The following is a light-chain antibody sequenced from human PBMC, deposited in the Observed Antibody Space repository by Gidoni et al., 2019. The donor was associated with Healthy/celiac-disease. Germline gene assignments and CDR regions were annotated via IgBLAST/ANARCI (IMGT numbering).Light chain of an antibody. V-gene: IGKV3-15*01. CDR3: QQYNNWPWT. J-gene: IGKJ1*01. Sequence: ELVMTQSPATLSVSPGERATLSCRASQSVSSNLAWYQQKPGQAPRLLIYAASTRATGIPARFSGSGSGTEFTLTISSLQSEDFAVYYCQQYNNWPWTFGQGTKVEIK. CDR1: QSVSSN. CDR2: AAS.